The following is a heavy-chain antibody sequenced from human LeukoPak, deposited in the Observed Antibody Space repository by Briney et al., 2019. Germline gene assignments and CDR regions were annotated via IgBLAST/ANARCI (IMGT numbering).Heavy chain of an antibody. Sequence: GGSLRLSCAASGFTSSAIHWVRQSPGKGLEWLAIISFDGAYRYYADSVKGRFTISRDISKNTFYLQMSSLTADDAALYYRAKDQQGGAGSGRFDYWGQGTLVTVSS. CDR1: GFTSSA. CDR2: ISFDGAYR. V-gene: IGHV3-30*04. D-gene: IGHD3-10*01. CDR3: AKDQQGGAGSGRFDY. J-gene: IGHJ4*02.